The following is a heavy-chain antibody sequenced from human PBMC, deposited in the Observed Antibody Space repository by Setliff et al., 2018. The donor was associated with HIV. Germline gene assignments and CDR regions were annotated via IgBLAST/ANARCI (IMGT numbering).Heavy chain of an antibody. J-gene: IGHJ4*02. CDR3: ARVDGDLSCTGGSCFSYFEY. V-gene: IGHV1-8*02. Sequence: ASVKVSCKASGYAFTGYYIHWVRQAPGQGLEWMGWMNPNSGNTGYAQKFQGRVSMTRDTSIGTAYMQLSGLRSEDTAVYFCARVDGDLSCTGGSCFSYFEYWGQGTLVTVSS. CDR1: GYAFTGYY. CDR2: MNPNSGNT. D-gene: IGHD2-15*01.